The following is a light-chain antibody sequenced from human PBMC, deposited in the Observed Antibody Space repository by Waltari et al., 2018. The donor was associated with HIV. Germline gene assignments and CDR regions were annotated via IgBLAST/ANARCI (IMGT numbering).Light chain of an antibody. CDR2: RNN. Sequence: QSLLAQPRSVSGTPGQRVTISCSGSNSNARNNYVYWYQQVPGVAPKLLIYRNNQRPSGVPDRFSGSKSGTSASLAISGLRTEDEGDYYCAAWDDRLSGRLFGGGTKVTVL. CDR3: AAWDDRLSGRL. V-gene: IGLV1-47*01. CDR1: NSNARNNY. J-gene: IGLJ2*01.